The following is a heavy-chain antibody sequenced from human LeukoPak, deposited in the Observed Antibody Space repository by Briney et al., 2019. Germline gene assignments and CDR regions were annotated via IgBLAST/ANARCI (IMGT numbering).Heavy chain of an antibody. CDR2: ISGGGSAI. D-gene: IGHD6-13*01. V-gene: IGHV3-48*04. Sequence: GGSLRLSCAASGFTFSSYSMNWVRQAPGKGLEWVSYISGGGSAIYYADSVKGRFTISRDNAKNSLYLQMNSLRAEDTALYYCARDLDSSLWGQGTLVTVSS. CDR1: GFTFSSYS. J-gene: IGHJ4*02. CDR3: ARDLDSSL.